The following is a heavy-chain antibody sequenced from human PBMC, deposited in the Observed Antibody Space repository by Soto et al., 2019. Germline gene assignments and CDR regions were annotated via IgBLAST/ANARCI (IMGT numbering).Heavy chain of an antibody. J-gene: IGHJ6*03. CDR2: ISAYNGNT. V-gene: IGHV1-18*01. CDR3: ARSSYYDFWSGYPPYMDV. D-gene: IGHD3-3*01. Sequence: QVPLVQSGAEVKKPGASVKVSCKASGYTFTSYGISWVRQAPGQGLEWMGWISAYNGNTNYAQKLQGRVTMTTDTSTSTAYMELRSLRSDDTAVYYCARSSYYDFWSGYPPYMDVWGKGTTVTVSS. CDR1: GYTFTSYG.